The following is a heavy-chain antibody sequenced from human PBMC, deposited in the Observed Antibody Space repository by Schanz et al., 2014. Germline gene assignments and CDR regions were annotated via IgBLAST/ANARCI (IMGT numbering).Heavy chain of an antibody. J-gene: IGHJ4*02. Sequence: EVQLVESGGGLVQPGGSLGLSCAASGFTFSDSWMHWVRQAPGKGLVWVSRTSHDGSFTTFADSVKGRFTSSRDNAKKERERKRKSMREEETAVYYCVRDTDYHFDYWGQVPLFTVSS. V-gene: IGHV3-74*01. D-gene: IGHD4-17*01. CDR1: GFTFSDSW. CDR3: VRDTDYHFDY. CDR2: TSHDGSFT.